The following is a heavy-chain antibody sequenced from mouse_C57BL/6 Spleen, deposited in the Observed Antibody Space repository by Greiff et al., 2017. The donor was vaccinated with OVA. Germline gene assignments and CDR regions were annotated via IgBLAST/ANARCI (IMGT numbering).Heavy chain of an antibody. Sequence: EVQLQQPGAELVKPGASVKLSCKASGYTFTSYWMHWVKQRPGRGLEWIGRIDPANGNTKYAPKFQGKATITADTSSNTAYLQLSSLTSEDTAIYYCARGLPYYPFFDYWGQGTTLTVSS. CDR2: IDPANGNT. CDR3: ARGLPYYPFFDY. CDR1: GYTFTSYW. D-gene: IGHD1-1*01. J-gene: IGHJ2*01. V-gene: IGHV14-3*01.